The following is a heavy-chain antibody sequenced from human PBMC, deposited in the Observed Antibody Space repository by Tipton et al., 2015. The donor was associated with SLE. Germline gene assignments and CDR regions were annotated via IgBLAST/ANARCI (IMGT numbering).Heavy chain of an antibody. J-gene: IGHJ4*02. CDR1: GFPFTSVW. CDR2: IDSQGSVT. Sequence: SLRLSCAASGFPFTSVWMHWVRQPPGKGLVWISEIDSQGSVTNYADSVEGRFSIFRDNAKNTLFLEMNNLRVDDTAFYYCTSLSSPSDDWGQVTLVTASS. V-gene: IGHV3-74*01. D-gene: IGHD6-6*01. CDR3: TSLSSPSDD.